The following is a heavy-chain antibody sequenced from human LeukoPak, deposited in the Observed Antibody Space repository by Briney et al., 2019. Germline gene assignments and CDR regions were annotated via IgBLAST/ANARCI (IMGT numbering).Heavy chain of an antibody. CDR1: GFTFSSYG. D-gene: IGHD3-10*01. J-gene: IGHJ4*02. V-gene: IGHV3-30*18. CDR2: ISYDGSNK. CDR3: AKETFFYGSGSSYNAYFDY. Sequence: GGSLRLSCAASGFTFSSYGMHWVRRAPGKGLEWVAVISYDGSNKYYVDSVKGRFTISRDNSKNTLYLQMNSLRAEDTAVYYCAKETFFYGSGSSYNAYFDYWGQGTLVTVSS.